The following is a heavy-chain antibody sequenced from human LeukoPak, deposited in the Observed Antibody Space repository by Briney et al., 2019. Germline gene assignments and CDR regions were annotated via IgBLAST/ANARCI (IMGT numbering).Heavy chain of an antibody. J-gene: IGHJ4*02. D-gene: IGHD3-10*01. CDR2: IYSSGST. CDR1: GDSISSFY. CDR3: ARLPRVYYGSGSYYNGLYYFDY. V-gene: IGHV4-4*07. Sequence: SETLSLTCTVSGDSISSFYWSWIRQPAGKGLEWIGRIYSSGSTNYNPSLKSRVTISVDTSKNQFSLKLSSVTAADTAVYYCARLPRVYYGSGSYYNGLYYFDYWGQGTLVTVSS.